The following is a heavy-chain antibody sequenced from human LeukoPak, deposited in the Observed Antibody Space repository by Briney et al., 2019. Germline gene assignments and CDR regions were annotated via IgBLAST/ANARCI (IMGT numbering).Heavy chain of an antibody. CDR1: GGSISSYY. CDR3: ARDDSSGYSPYYGMDV. CDR2: IYYSGST. D-gene: IGHD3-22*01. Sequence: PSETLSLTCTVSGGSISSYYWSWIRQPPGKGLEWIGYIYYSGSTNYNPSLKSRVTISVDMSKNQFSLKLSSVTAADTAVYYCARDDSSGYSPYYGMDVWGQGTTVTVSS. J-gene: IGHJ6*02. V-gene: IGHV4-59*01.